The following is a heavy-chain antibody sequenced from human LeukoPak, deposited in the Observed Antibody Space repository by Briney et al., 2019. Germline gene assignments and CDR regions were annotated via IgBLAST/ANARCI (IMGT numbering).Heavy chain of an antibody. CDR2: INPNSGGT. CDR1: GYTFTGYY. V-gene: IGHV1-2*02. J-gene: IGHJ4*02. CDR3: ARDAALAVAGN. D-gene: IGHD6-19*01. Sequence: ASVKVSCKASGYTFTGYYMHWVRQAPGQGLEWMGWINPNSGGTNYAQKCQGRVTMTRDTSISTAYMELSRLRSDDTAVYYCARDAALAVAGNWGQGTLVTVSS.